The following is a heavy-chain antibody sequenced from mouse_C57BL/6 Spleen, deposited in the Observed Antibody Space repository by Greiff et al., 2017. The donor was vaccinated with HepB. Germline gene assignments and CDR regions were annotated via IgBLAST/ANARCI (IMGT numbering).Heavy chain of an antibody. CDR2: INPNNGGT. CDR3: ANELLYYAMDY. J-gene: IGHJ4*01. CDR1: GYTFTSYW. V-gene: IGHV1-53*01. D-gene: IGHD4-1*01. Sequence: VQLQQPGTELVKPGASVKLSCKASGYTFTSYWMHGVKQRPGQGLEWIGNINPNNGGTNYNEKFKSKATLTVDKSSSTAYMQLSSLTSEDSAVYYCANELLYYAMDYWGQGTSVTVSS.